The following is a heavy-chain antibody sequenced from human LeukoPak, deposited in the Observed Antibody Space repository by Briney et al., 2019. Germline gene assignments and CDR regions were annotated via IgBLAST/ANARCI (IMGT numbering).Heavy chain of an antibody. D-gene: IGHD2/OR15-2a*01. Sequence: PGGSLRLSCTASGFTFSSYGMDWVRQAPGKGLEWVSVISGNGGSTYYADSVKGRFTFSRDNAKNSLYLQMNNLRAGDTAIYYCSTGDCHRGSCPYFDYWGQGTLVTVSS. J-gene: IGHJ4*02. CDR1: GFTFSSYG. V-gene: IGHV3-23*01. CDR2: ISGNGGST. CDR3: STGDCHRGSCPYFDY.